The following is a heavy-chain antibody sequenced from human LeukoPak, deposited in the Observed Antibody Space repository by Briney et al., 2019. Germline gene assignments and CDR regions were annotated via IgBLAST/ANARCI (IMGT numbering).Heavy chain of an antibody. CDR3: ARVYSALQVTATRRNWFDP. Sequence: ASVKVSCKASGYTFTDYYMHWVRQAPGQGLEWMGWINPNSGGTNYAQKFQGRVTMTRDTSISTAYMELSRLRSDDTAVYYCARVYSALQVTATRRNWFDPWGQGTLVTVSS. CDR1: GYTFTDYY. CDR2: INPNSGGT. V-gene: IGHV1-2*02. D-gene: IGHD2-21*02. J-gene: IGHJ5*02.